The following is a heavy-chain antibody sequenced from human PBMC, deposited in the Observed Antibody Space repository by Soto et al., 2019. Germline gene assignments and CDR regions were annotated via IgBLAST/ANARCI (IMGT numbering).Heavy chain of an antibody. Sequence: PGGSLRLSCAASDFAFSNAWINWVRQAPGKGLEWVGRIKSRALGGTTDFAAPVRSRFAITRDDSRNMVYMQMNNLNTEDTAVYYCTTDSYSPIVEVRFDYWGHGTLVTVSS. CDR2: IKSRALGGTT. CDR1: DFAFSNAW. D-gene: IGHD1-26*01. CDR3: TTDSYSPIVEVRFDY. V-gene: IGHV3-15*07. J-gene: IGHJ4*01.